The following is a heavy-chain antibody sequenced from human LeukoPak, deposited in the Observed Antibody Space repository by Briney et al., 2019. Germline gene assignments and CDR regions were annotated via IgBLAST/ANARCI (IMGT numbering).Heavy chain of an antibody. D-gene: IGHD6-19*01. CDR3: ASVGVSGWYYFDY. Sequence: GGSLRLSCAASGFTFSSYAMHWVRQAPGKGLEWVAVISYDGSNKYYADSVKGRFTISRDNSKNTLYLQMHSLRAEDTAVYYCASVGVSGWYYFDYWGQGTLVTVSS. CDR2: ISYDGSNK. V-gene: IGHV3-30-3*01. CDR1: GFTFSSYA. J-gene: IGHJ4*02.